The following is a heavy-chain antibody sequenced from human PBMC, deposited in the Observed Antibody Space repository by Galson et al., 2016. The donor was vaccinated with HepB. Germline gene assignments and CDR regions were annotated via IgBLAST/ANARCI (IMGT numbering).Heavy chain of an antibody. V-gene: IGHV7-4-1*02. J-gene: IGHJ2*01. Sequence: SVKVSCKASGYSFTTYTMNWVRQAPGQGLEWMGWINTNTGNPTYAQGFTGRFVFSLDTSVSTAYLQISSLTAEDTAVYYCARAPSVRLLRHFVLWGRGTLVTVSS. CDR1: GYSFTTYT. CDR2: INTNTGNP. D-gene: IGHD6-25*01. CDR3: ARAPSVRLLRHFVL.